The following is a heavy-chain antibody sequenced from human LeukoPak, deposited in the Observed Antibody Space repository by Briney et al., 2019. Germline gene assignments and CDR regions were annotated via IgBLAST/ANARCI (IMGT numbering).Heavy chain of an antibody. CDR3: AKLFQHDEKYYYYYYMDV. V-gene: IGHV3-30*02. CDR2: IRYDGSNK. CDR1: GFTFSSYG. Sequence: PGGSLRLSCAASGFTFSSYGMHWVRQAPGKGLEWVAFIRYDGSNKYYADSVKGRFTISRDNSKNTLYLQMNSLRAEDTAVYYCAKLFQHDEKYYYYYYMDVWGKGTTVTVSS. J-gene: IGHJ6*03. D-gene: IGHD1-1*01.